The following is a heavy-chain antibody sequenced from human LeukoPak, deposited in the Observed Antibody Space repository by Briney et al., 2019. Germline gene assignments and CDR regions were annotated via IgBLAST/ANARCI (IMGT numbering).Heavy chain of an antibody. J-gene: IGHJ4*02. V-gene: IGHV1-8*01. CDR3: ARVAGPIGY. CDR2: MNPNSGNT. CDR1: GYTFTTYD. D-gene: IGHD2-15*01. Sequence: ASVKVSCKASGYTFTTYDINWVRQATGQGLEWMGWMNPNSGNTGYAHKFRGRVTMTRNTAISTAYMELSSLRSDDTAVYFCARVAGPIGYWGQGTLVTVSS.